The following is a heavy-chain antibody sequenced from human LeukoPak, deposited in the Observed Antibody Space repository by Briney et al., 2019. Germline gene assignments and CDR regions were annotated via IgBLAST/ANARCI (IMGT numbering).Heavy chain of an antibody. CDR2: TWYDGGNK. J-gene: IGHJ4*02. V-gene: IGHV3-33*06. CDR1: GFSFNNYG. CDR3: VKDEVYLDSGGYPTPDTTLDY. Sequence: GGSLRLSCAASGFSFNNYGIHWVRQAPGKGLEWVAVTWYDGGNKYYADSVRDRFTVSRDNSKNTVYLQMNSLRVEDTAVYYCVKDEVYLDSGGYPTPDTTLDYWGQGTLVTVSS. D-gene: IGHD3-22*01.